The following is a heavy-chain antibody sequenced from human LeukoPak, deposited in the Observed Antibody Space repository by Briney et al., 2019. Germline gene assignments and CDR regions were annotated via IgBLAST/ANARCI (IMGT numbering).Heavy chain of an antibody. CDR2: IYYSGST. V-gene: IGHV4-59*01. CDR1: GGSISSYY. Sequence: SETLSLTCTVSGGSISSYYWSWIRQPPGKGLEWIGYIYYSGSTNYNPSLKSRVTISVDTSKNQFSLKLSSATAADTAVYYCARDTGNPRYYYGMDVWGQGTTVTVSS. J-gene: IGHJ6*02. CDR3: ARDTGNPRYYYGMDV. D-gene: IGHD2/OR15-2a*01.